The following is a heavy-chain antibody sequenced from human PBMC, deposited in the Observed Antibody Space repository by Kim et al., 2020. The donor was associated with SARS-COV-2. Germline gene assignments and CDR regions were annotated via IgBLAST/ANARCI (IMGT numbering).Heavy chain of an antibody. CDR1: GGSIYSSSNY. Sequence: SETLSLTCTVSGGSIYSSSNYWVWIRQPPGKGLEWIGSIHYSGRTYYNPSLNSRLTIAVDTSRNYFTLTLNSVTAADTSVYYCAAQAIATACTFDFWGQGALVTVSS. CDR2: IHYSGRT. J-gene: IGHJ4*02. V-gene: IGHV4-39*02. D-gene: IGHD6-13*01. CDR3: AAQAIATACTFDF.